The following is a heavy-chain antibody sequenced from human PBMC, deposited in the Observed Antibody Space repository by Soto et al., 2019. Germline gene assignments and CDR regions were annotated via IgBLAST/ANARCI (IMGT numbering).Heavy chain of an antibody. D-gene: IGHD6-19*01. Sequence: GGSLRLSCAASGFTFSSYSMNWVRQAPGKGLEWVSYISSSSSTIYYADSVKGRFTISRDNAKNSLYLQMNSLRAEDTAVYYCARDTSIAVAGIEYFQHWGQGTLVTVSS. V-gene: IGHV3-48*01. CDR3: ARDTSIAVAGIEYFQH. CDR2: ISSSSSTI. CDR1: GFTFSSYS. J-gene: IGHJ1*01.